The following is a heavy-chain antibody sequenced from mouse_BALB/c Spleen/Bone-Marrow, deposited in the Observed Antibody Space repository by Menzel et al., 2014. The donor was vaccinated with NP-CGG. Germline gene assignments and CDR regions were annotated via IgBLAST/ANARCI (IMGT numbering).Heavy chain of an antibody. D-gene: IGHD2-4*01. CDR2: IYPGDGST. V-gene: IGHV1S56*01. J-gene: IGHJ3*01. CDR3: AREAYYDYDEGFAY. Sequence: VKLQESGPELVKPGASVKMSCKASGYTFTSYYIHWVKQRPGQGLEWIGWIYPGDGSTKYNEKFKGKTTLTADKSSSTAYMLLSSLTSEDSAIYFCAREAYYDYDEGFAYWGQGTLVTVSA. CDR1: GYTFTSYY.